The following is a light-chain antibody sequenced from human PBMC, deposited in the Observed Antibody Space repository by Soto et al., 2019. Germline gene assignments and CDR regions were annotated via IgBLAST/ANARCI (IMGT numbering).Light chain of an antibody. Sequence: QAVVTQEPSLTVSPGGTVTLTCGSSTGAVTSGHYPYWFQQKPGQAPRTLIYDTNNRHSWTPARFSASLLGGKAALTLSGAQPEDEADYYCLLSYSDVGVFGGGTKLTVL. CDR3: LLSYSDVGV. J-gene: IGLJ3*02. CDR2: DTN. CDR1: TGAVTSGHY. V-gene: IGLV7-46*01.